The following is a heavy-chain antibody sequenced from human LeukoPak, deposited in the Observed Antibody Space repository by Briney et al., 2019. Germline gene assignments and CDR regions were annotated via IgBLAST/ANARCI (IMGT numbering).Heavy chain of an antibody. CDR1: GFIFSSYS. Sequence: PGGSLRLSCAASGFIFSSYSMSWVRQAPGMGLEWVSVITGSGGNTYYADSVKGRFTISKDNSKNTVYLQMSSLRVDDTAVYYCVKAASSSWPSYYYGMDVWGQGTTVTVSS. J-gene: IGHJ6*02. CDR3: VKAASSSWPSYYYGMDV. CDR2: ITGSGGNT. V-gene: IGHV3-23*01. D-gene: IGHD6-13*01.